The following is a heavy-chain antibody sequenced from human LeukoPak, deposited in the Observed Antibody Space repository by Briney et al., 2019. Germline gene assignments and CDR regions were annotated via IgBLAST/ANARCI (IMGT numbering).Heavy chain of an antibody. J-gene: IGHJ6*02. V-gene: IGHV3-30*04. CDR2: ISYDGSDQ. CDR3: ARDLGEYISMIRGIAIWGMDV. Sequence: GGSLRLSCAASGFTFSTYAMHWVRQAPGRGLEWVAVISYDGSDQYYADSVRGRFTISRDNSKTTLFLHMNSLRAEDTAVYYCARDLGEYISMIRGIAIWGMDVWGQGTTVTVSS. CDR1: GFTFSTYA. D-gene: IGHD3-10*01.